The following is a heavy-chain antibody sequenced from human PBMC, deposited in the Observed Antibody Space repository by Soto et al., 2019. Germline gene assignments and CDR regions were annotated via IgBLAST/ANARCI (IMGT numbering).Heavy chain of an antibody. CDR3: ARDFNYGSGSYLYYYGMDV. V-gene: IGHV3-66*01. Sequence: GGSLRLSCAASGFTVSSNYMSWVRQAPGKGLEWVSVIYSGGSTYYADSVKGRFTISRDNSKNTLYLQMNGLRAEDTAVYYCARDFNYGSGSYLYYYGMDVWGQGTTVTVSS. CDR2: IYSGGST. J-gene: IGHJ6*02. D-gene: IGHD3-10*01. CDR1: GFTVSSNY.